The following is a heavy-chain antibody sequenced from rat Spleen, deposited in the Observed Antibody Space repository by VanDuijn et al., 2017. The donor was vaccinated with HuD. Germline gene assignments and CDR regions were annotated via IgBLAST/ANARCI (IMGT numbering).Heavy chain of an antibody. J-gene: IGHJ2*01. Sequence: EVQLVESGGGLVLPGRSMKLSCAALGFAFSNCYMAWVRQAPTKGLEWVASISSSGDNTYYRDSVKGRFSISRDNTRSILYLKMDSLGSEDTATYYCVRRDHIYLPDYWGQGVMVTVSS. D-gene: IGHD1-2*01. CDR2: ISSSGDNT. CDR1: GFAFSNCY. V-gene: IGHV5-25*01. CDR3: VRRDHIYLPDY.